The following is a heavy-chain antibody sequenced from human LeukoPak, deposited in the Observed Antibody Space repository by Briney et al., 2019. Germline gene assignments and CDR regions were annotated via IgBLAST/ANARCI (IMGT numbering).Heavy chain of an antibody. CDR1: GASISSDY. D-gene: IGHD3-16*01. CDR2: IYYSGSA. Sequence: PSETLSLTCTVSGASISSDYWSWIRQPPGKGLEWIGNIYYSGSANYNPSLQSRVTISLDMSRNQFSLKLNSVTPADTAVYFCARGGAGPLRDWGQGTLVTVSS. CDR3: ARGGAGPLRD. J-gene: IGHJ4*02. V-gene: IGHV4-59*01.